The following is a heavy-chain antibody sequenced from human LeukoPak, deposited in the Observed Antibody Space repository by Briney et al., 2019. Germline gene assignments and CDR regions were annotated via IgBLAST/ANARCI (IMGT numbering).Heavy chain of an antibody. J-gene: IGHJ4*02. CDR3: AKATTTVTPENFDY. Sequence: PGGSLRLSCAASGFTFRSYAMSWVRQAPGKGLEWVSAISGSGGSTYYADSVKGRFTISRDNSMDTLYLQMNSLRAEDTAVYYCAKATTTVTPENFDYWGQGALVTVSS. D-gene: IGHD4-17*01. CDR1: GFTFRSYA. CDR2: ISGSGGST. V-gene: IGHV3-23*01.